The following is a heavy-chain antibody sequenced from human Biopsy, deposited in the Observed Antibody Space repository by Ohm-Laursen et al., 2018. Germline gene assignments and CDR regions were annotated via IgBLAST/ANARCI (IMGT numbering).Heavy chain of an antibody. Sequence: GTLSLTCTVSGDSISSYYWGWIRQPPGKGLEWIGYVHYTGITDYNRSLQSRVTISVDTSKNHLSLRLRSVTPADTAIYYCARDRGYYSDRTVPGYFDLWGRGTLVTVSS. CDR1: GDSISSYY. J-gene: IGHJ2*01. CDR3: ARDRGYYSDRTVPGYFDL. CDR2: VHYTGIT. D-gene: IGHD3-22*01. V-gene: IGHV4-59*01.